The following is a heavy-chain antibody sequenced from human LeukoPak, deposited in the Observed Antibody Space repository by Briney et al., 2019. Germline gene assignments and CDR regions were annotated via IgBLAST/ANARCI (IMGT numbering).Heavy chain of an antibody. D-gene: IGHD3-16*01. CDR2: IYHSGST. CDR1: GGSVSSGGYY. V-gene: IGHV4-30-2*01. J-gene: IGHJ4*02. CDR3: VSLLTFDY. Sequence: TSSETLSLTCTVSGGSVSSGGYYWSWIRQPPGKGLEWIGYIYHSGSTYYNPSLKSRVTISVDRSKNQFSLKLSSVTAADTAVYYCVSLLTFDYWGQGTLVTVSS.